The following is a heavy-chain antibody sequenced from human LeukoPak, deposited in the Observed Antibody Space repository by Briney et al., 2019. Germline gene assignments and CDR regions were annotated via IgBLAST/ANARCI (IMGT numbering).Heavy chain of an antibody. CDR1: GFIFSSYG. Sequence: GGSLRLSCTASGFIFSSYGMHWVRQAPGKGLEWVAVISYDGSNKCYADSVKGRFTISRDNSKNTLYVQMNSLRAEDTAVYYCARDPAKFWSGHDYWGQGTLVTVSS. CDR2: ISYDGSNK. CDR3: ARDPAKFWSGHDY. J-gene: IGHJ4*02. V-gene: IGHV3-30*03. D-gene: IGHD3-3*01.